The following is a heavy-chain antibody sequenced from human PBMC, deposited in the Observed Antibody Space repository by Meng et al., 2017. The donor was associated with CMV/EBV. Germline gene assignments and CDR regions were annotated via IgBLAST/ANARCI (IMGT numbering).Heavy chain of an antibody. V-gene: IGHV3-30*02. D-gene: IGHD5-12*01. CDR1: GFTFSSYG. CDR2: IRYDGSNK. CDR3: AKDGYSGYDYDY. Sequence: GGSLRLSCAASGFTFSSYGMHWVRQAPGKGLEWVEFIRYDGSNKYYADSVKGRFTISRDNSKNTLYLQMNSLRAEDTAVYYCAKDGYSGYDYDYWGQGTLVTVSS. J-gene: IGHJ4*02.